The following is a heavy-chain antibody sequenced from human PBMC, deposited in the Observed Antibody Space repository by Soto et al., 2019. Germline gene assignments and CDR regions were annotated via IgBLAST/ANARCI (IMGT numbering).Heavy chain of an antibody. J-gene: IGHJ4*02. V-gene: IGHV3-23*01. CDR3: AKAIGYSGYEFDC. D-gene: IGHD5-12*01. Sequence: EVQLLESGGGLVQPGGSLRLSCAASGFTFSSYAMSWVRQAPGKGLEWVSAISGSGGSTYYADSVKGRFTISRDNSKNPLFLQMYSLRAEDTAVYYCAKAIGYSGYEFDCWGQGTLVTVSS. CDR2: ISGSGGST. CDR1: GFTFSSYA.